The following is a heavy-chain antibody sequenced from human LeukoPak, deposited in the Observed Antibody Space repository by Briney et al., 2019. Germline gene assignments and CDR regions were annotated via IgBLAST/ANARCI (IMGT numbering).Heavy chain of an antibody. CDR3: ARDAMYSSNPFDP. V-gene: IGHV3-21*01. D-gene: IGHD6-13*01. CDR2: ISSSSSYI. J-gene: IGHJ5*02. CDR1: GFTFSSYS. Sequence: GGSLRLSCAASGFTFSSYSMNWVRQAPGKGLEWVSSISSSSSYIYYADSVKGRFTISRDNAKNSLYLQMNSLRAEDTAVYYCARDAMYSSNPFDPWGQGTLVTVSS.